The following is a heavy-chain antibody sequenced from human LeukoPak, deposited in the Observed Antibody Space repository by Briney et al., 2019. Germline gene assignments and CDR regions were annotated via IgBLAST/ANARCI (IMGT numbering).Heavy chain of an antibody. D-gene: IGHD6-13*01. J-gene: IGHJ4*02. CDR1: GGSISSGSYY. V-gene: IGHV4-61*02. Sequence: SETLSLTCTVSGGSISSGSYYWSWIRQPAGKGLEWIGRIYTSGSTNYNPSLKRRVTISVDTSKNQFSLKLSSVTAADTAVYYCAREGSSWTLFDYWGQGTLVTVSS. CDR3: AREGSSWTLFDY. CDR2: IYTSGST.